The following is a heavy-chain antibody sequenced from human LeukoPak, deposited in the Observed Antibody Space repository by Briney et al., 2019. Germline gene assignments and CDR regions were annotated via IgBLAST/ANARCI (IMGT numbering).Heavy chain of an antibody. V-gene: IGHV7-4-1*02. CDR3: ASQRLKSITIFGVAPYYYYYGMDV. Sequence: GSSVKVSCKASGYTSTSYAMNWVRQAPGQGLEWMGWINTNTGNPTYAQGFTGRFVFSLDTSVSTAYLQISSLKAEGTAVYYCASQRLKSITIFGVAPYYYYYGMDVWGQGTTVTVSS. J-gene: IGHJ6*02. CDR1: GYTSTSYA. CDR2: INTNTGNP. D-gene: IGHD3-3*01.